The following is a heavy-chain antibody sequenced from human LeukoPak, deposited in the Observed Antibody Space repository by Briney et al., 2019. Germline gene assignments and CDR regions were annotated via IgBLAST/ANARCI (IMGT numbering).Heavy chain of an antibody. CDR2: IIPSGHTT. CDR3: ARGSNELRYFDWLLNFDY. CDR1: GFTFSSHG. D-gene: IGHD3-9*01. Sequence: GGTLRLSCAASGFTFSSHGMNWVRQAPGKGLEWVSGIIPSGHTTYYADSVKGRFTISRDNSKNTLYLQMNSLRAEDTAVYYCARGSNELRYFDWLLNFDYWGQGTLVTVSS. V-gene: IGHV3-23*01. J-gene: IGHJ4*02.